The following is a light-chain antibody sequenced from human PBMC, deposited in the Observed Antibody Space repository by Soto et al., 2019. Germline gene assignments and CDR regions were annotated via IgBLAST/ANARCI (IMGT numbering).Light chain of an antibody. CDR2: DVS. CDR3: CSYAGSYTYV. CDR1: SSDVGGYNY. J-gene: IGLJ1*01. Sequence: QSALTQPRSVSGSPGQSVTISCTGTSSDVGGYNYVSWYQQHPGKAPKLMIYDVSKRPSGVPDRFSGSKSGNTASLTISGLQAEDEADYYCCSYAGSYTYVFGTGTKVTRP. V-gene: IGLV2-11*01.